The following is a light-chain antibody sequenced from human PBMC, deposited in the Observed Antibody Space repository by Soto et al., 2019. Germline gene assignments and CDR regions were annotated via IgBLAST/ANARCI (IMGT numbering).Light chain of an antibody. CDR3: CSYAGSSTYA. J-gene: IGLJ1*01. Sequence: QSALTQPASVSGSPGQSITISCTGTSSDVGGYNLVSWYQQYPGKAPKLMIYEDNKRPSGVSNRFSGSKSGNTASLTISGLQAEDEADYYCCSYAGSSTYAFGTGTKLTVL. V-gene: IGLV2-23*01. CDR2: EDN. CDR1: SSDVGGYNL.